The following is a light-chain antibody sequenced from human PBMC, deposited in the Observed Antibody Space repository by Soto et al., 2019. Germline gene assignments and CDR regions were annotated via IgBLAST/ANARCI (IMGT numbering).Light chain of an antibody. CDR1: SGINVGAYT. V-gene: IGLV5-45*03. Sequence: QSVLTQPSSLSASPGASASLTCTLRSGINVGAYTIYWYQQKPGSPPQYLLRYKSDSDKQQGSGVPSRFSGSKDASANAGILLISGLQSDDEADYYCMIWHSSAWVFGGGTQLTVL. CDR3: MIWHSSAWV. J-gene: IGLJ7*01. CDR2: YKSDSDK.